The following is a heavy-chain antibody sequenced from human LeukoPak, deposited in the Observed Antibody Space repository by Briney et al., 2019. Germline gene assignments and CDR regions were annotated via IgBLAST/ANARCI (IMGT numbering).Heavy chain of an antibody. CDR1: GGSISIYY. J-gene: IGHJ5*02. CDR3: ARSRVHYDYVWGSAINWFDP. V-gene: IGHV4-59*08. CDR2: IYYSGST. Sequence: SETLSLTCTVSGGSISIYYWSWIRQSPGKGLEWIGYIYYSGSTNYNPSLKSRVTISVDTSKNQFSLKLSSVTAADTAVYYCARSRVHYDYVWGSAINWFDPWGQGTLVTVSS. D-gene: IGHD3-16*01.